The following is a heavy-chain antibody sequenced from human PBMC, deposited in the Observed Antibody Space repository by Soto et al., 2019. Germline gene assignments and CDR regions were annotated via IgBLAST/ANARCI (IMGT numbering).Heavy chain of an antibody. J-gene: IGHJ4*02. CDR2: ISADGAAT. V-gene: IGHV3-23*01. D-gene: IGHD2-2*01. Sequence: EVQLLESGGGLVQPGGPLRLSCAASGFTFTTYAMTWVRQAPGKGLEWVSAISADGAATYYADSVKGRFTVSRDNSKSTLYLQMNSLRVEDTAVYYCAKLSMAPAASEDWGQGTLVTVSS. CDR3: AKLSMAPAASED. CDR1: GFTFTTYA.